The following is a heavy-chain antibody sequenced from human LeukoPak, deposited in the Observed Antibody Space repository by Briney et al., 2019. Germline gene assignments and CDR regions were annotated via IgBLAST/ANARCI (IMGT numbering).Heavy chain of an antibody. CDR2: ISSTSTYI. D-gene: IGHD3-16*01. J-gene: IGHJ4*02. Sequence: GSPRLSCAASGFTFSGYSMNWVRQAPGRGLEWISSISSTSTYIDYADSVKGRFTISRDNAKNSLFLQMDSLRAEDTAVYYCARDPPSRGTRYFDYWGQGTLVTVSS. CDR1: GFTFSGYS. CDR3: ARDPPSRGTRYFDY. V-gene: IGHV3-21*01.